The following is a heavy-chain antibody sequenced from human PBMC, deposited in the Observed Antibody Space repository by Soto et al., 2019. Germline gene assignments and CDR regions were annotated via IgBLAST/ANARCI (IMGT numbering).Heavy chain of an antibody. CDR3: ARDGYQLLSSVSWFDS. Sequence: LSLTCTVSGGSISDDSYWSWIRQTPGKGLAWIGYIYHTGNTYYNPSLRSRVSISVDKSKSQFSLKLISVTAADTAVYFCARDGYQLLSSVSWFDSWGQGTLVTVSS. CDR2: IYHTGNT. J-gene: IGHJ5*01. D-gene: IGHD2-2*01. V-gene: IGHV4-30-4*01. CDR1: GGSISDDSY.